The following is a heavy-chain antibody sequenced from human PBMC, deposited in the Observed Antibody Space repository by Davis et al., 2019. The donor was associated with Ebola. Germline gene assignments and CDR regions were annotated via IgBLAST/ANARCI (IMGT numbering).Heavy chain of an antibody. V-gene: IGHV3-11*01. J-gene: IGHJ4*02. D-gene: IGHD6-6*01. Sequence: PGGYLRLSCAASGFTFSDYYMSWIRRTPGKGLEWLSCIDSSGNIIFYGGSVKGRFTVSRDNAKNFLYLHMNSLSAEDTAVYYCGRGSAPPDYWGQGTLVTVSS. CDR2: IDSSGNII. CDR3: GRGSAPPDY. CDR1: GFTFSDYY.